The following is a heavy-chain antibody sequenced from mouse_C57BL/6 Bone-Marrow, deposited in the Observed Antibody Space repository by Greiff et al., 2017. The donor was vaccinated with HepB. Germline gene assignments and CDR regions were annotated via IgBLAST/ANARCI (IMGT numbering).Heavy chain of an antibody. Sequence: VQLQQSGPGLVQPSQSLSITCTVSGFSLTSYGVHWVRQSPGKGLEWLGVIWSGGSTDYNAAFISRLSISKDNSKSQVFFKMNSLQADDTAIYYCARNRGGDTARYYGSSPYWYFDVWGTGTTVTVSS. D-gene: IGHD1-1*01. J-gene: IGHJ1*03. CDR2: IWSGGST. V-gene: IGHV2-2*01. CDR1: GFSLTSYG. CDR3: ARNRGGDTARYYGSSPYWYFDV.